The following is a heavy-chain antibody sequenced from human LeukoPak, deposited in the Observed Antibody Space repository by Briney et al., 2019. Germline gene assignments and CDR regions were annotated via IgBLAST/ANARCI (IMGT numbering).Heavy chain of an antibody. CDR3: ARHRGRYFDY. Sequence: SETLSLTCAVYGGSFSGYYWSWIRQPPGKGLEWIGEINHSGSTNYNPSLKSRVTISVDTSKNQFSLKLSSVTAADTAVYYCARHRGRYFDYWGQGTLVTVSS. V-gene: IGHV4-34*01. CDR1: GGSFSGYY. CDR2: INHSGST. J-gene: IGHJ4*02.